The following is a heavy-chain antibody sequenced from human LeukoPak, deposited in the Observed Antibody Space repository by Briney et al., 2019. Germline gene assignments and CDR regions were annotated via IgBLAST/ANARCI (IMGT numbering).Heavy chain of an antibody. CDR2: ISYDGSNK. D-gene: IGHD6-13*01. CDR3: AKGQQPIDSDAFDI. CDR1: GFTFSSYG. Sequence: GGSPRLSCAASGFTFSSYGMHWVRQAPGKGLEWVAVISYDGSNKYYADSVEGRFTISRDNSKNTLYLQMNSLRAEDTAVYYCAKGQQPIDSDAFDIWGQGTMVTVSS. V-gene: IGHV3-30*18. J-gene: IGHJ3*02.